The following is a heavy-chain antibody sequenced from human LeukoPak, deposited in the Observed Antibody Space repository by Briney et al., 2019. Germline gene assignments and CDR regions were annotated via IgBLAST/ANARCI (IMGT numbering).Heavy chain of an antibody. V-gene: IGHV3-23*01. D-gene: IGHD5-24*01. J-gene: IGHJ4*02. CDR1: GFTVSSNY. CDR3: ASHLPTSTLQRWLQDDY. Sequence: GGSLRLSCAASGFTVSSNYMSWVRQAPGKGLEWVSAISGSGGSTYYADSVKGRFTISRDNSKNTLYLQMNSLRAEDTAVYYCASHLPTSTLQRWLQDDYWGQGTLVTVSS. CDR2: ISGSGGST.